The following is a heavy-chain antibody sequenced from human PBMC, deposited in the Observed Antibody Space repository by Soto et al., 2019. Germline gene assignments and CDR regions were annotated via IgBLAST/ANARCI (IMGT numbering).Heavy chain of an antibody. CDR3: ARDRKKVTWYYGMDV. D-gene: IGHD2-21*02. CDR1: GGSISSYY. CDR2: IFYSGST. Sequence: SETLSLTCPVSGGSISSYYWSWIRQPPGKGLEWIGHIFYSGSTEYNPSLKSRVTISVDTSKTQFSLKLSSVTAADTAVYYCARDRKKVTWYYGMDVWGQGTTVTVSS. J-gene: IGHJ6*02. V-gene: IGHV4-59*01.